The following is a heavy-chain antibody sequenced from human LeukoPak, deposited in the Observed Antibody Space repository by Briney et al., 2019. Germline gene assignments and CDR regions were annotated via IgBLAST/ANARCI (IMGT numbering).Heavy chain of an antibody. Sequence: PSETLSLTCTVSGGSISSYYWSWIRQPAGKGLEWIGRIYTSGSTNYNPSLKSRVTMSVDTSKNQFSLKLSSVTAADTAVYYCARVPIAVAGLYYYYYMDVWGKGTTVTVSS. V-gene: IGHV4-4*07. CDR3: ARVPIAVAGLYYYYYMDV. J-gene: IGHJ6*03. CDR2: IYTSGST. D-gene: IGHD6-13*01. CDR1: GGSISSYY.